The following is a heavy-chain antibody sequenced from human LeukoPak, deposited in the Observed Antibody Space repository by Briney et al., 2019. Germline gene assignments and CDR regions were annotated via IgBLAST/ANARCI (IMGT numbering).Heavy chain of an antibody. CDR2: ISNSGSTI. Sequence: GGSLSLSCAASGFTFSTYEMNWVRQAPGKGLEWAAYISNSGSTIYYVDSVKGRFTISRDNAKNSLYLQMSSLGAEDTAVYYCARGGYVWGNYRLDYFDYWGQGTLVTVSS. CDR1: GFTFSTYE. J-gene: IGHJ4*02. D-gene: IGHD3-16*02. V-gene: IGHV3-48*03. CDR3: ARGGYVWGNYRLDYFDY.